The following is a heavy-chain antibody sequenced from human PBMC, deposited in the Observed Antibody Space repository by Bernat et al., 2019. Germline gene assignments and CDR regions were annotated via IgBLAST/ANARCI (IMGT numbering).Heavy chain of an antibody. Sequence: EVQLLESGGGLVQPGGSLRLSCAVSGFTFTSYSMSWVRQAPGKGLEWVSAISGSGGSTYYADSVKGRFTISRDNSKNTLYLQMNSVRAEDTAVYYYAKSTSYGDYADYWGQGTLVTVSS. CDR3: AKSTSYGDYADY. D-gene: IGHD4-17*01. CDR2: ISGSGGST. J-gene: IGHJ4*02. V-gene: IGHV3-23*01. CDR1: GFTFTSYS.